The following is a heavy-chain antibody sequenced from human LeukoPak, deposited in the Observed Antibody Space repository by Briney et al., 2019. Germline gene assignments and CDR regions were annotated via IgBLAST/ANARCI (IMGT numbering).Heavy chain of an antibody. CDR1: GFPPWRYA. D-gene: IGHD4-23*01. Sequence: GGSLRLRCAGSGFPPWRYAMSWVRQSPEKGLEWVADISGGGDGAHYADSVQGRFTISRDNSQSLVFLQMNSLRDQDTAIYYCVRVNYGANSGYHFDSWGQGTMVTVSS. CDR3: VRVNYGANSGYHFDS. CDR2: ISGGGDGA. J-gene: IGHJ4*02. V-gene: IGHV3-23*01.